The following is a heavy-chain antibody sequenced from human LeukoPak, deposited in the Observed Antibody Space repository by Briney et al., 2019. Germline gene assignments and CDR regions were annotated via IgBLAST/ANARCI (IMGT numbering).Heavy chain of an antibody. D-gene: IGHD6-19*01. CDR3: AATSTYSSGWYGWFDP. V-gene: IGHV4-4*07. J-gene: IGHJ5*02. CDR2: IYSSGST. CDR1: GGSINSYY. Sequence: PSETLSLTCTVSGGSINSYYWSWIRQPAGKGLEWIGRIYSSGSTNYNPSLKSRVTMSVDTSKNQFSLKLSSVTAADTAVYYCAATSTYSSGWYGWFDPWGQGTLVTVSS.